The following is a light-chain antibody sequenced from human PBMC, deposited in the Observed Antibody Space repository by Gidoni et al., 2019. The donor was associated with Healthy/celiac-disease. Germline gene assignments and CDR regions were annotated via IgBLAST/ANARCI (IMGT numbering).Light chain of an antibody. V-gene: IGKV1-39*01. CDR2: AAS. CDR3: QLSLSQYT. J-gene: IGKJ2*01. CDR1: QSISSY. Sequence: DIQMTQSPSSLSASVGDRVTITCRASQSISSYLNWYQQKPGKAPKLLIYAASSLQSGVPSRFSGSGSGTDFTLTISSLQPEDFATYYCQLSLSQYTFGQGTKLEIK.